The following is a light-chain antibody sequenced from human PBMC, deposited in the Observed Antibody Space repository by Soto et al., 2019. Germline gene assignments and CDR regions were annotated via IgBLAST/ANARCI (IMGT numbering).Light chain of an antibody. CDR1: QSVSSN. Sequence: EIKVARSTADLSVDEEERATRSCRASQSVSSNLAWYQQKPGQAPRLLIYGASTRATGIPARFSGSGSGTEFTLTFGVPQSEQIRVYDREHDSKFAGTFSEGTKVAIK. J-gene: IGKJ1*01. CDR2: GAS. CDR3: EHDSKFAGT. V-gene: IGKV3-15*01.